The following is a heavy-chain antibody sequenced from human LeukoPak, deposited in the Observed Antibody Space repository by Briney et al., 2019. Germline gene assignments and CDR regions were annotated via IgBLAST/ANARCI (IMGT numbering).Heavy chain of an antibody. J-gene: IGHJ4*02. V-gene: IGHV3-30-3*01. CDR3: AKDYATVVPYYFAY. Sequence: PGRSLRLSCAASGFSFSDYALHWVRQAPGKGREWVAIISYDGSNKEYEVSLKGRFTLFRDNSKNPLYLQMSSLRVEDTAVYYCAKDYATVVPYYFAYWGQGTLVTVSS. D-gene: IGHD4-23*01. CDR1: GFSFSDYA. CDR2: ISYDGSNK.